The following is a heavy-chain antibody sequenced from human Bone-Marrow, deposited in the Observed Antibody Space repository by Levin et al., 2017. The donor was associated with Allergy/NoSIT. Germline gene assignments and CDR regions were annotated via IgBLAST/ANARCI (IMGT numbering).Heavy chain of an antibody. V-gene: IGHV4-39*01. J-gene: IGHJ4*02. D-gene: IGHD2/OR15-2a*01. CDR1: GDSIISNTYY. CDR3: ARHLRPASPTSLPVNADY. Sequence: PSETLSLTCTVSGDSIISNTYYWDWIRQPPGKGLEWIGSIYYGGTAYYNPSLKTRVAMSVDTSMNQFSLNLNSVTAADTAIYYFARHLRPASPTSLPVNADYWGQGTLVTVSS. CDR2: IYYGGTA.